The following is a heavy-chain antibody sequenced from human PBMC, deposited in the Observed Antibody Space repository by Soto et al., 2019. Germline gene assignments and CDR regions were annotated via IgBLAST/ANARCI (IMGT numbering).Heavy chain of an antibody. Sequence: VASVKVSCKASGYTFTSYAMHWVRQAPGQGLEWMGWISAYNGNTNYAQKLQGRVTMTTDTSTSTAYMELRSLRSDDTAVYYCARIVYDYSFDYWGQGTLVTVSS. V-gene: IGHV1-18*01. CDR3: ARIVYDYSFDY. J-gene: IGHJ4*02. CDR2: ISAYNGNT. CDR1: GYTFTSYA. D-gene: IGHD4-4*01.